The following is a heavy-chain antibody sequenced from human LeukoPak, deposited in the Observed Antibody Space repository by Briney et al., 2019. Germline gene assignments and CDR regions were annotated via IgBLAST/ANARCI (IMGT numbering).Heavy chain of an antibody. V-gene: IGHV3-23*01. CDR3: AKEQDIVVVVAAFDY. D-gene: IGHD2-15*01. J-gene: IGHJ4*02. CDR2: ISGSGGST. CDR1: GFTFSSYA. Sequence: PGGSLRPSCAASGFTFSSYAMSWVRQAPGKGLEWVSAISGSGGSTYYADSVKGRFTISRDNSKNTLYLQMNSLRAEDTAVYYCAKEQDIVVVVAAFDYWGQGTLVTVSS.